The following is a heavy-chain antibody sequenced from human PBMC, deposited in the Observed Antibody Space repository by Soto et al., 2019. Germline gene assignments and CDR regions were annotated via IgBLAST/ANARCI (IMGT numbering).Heavy chain of an antibody. CDR2: VNPSGGHT. D-gene: IGHD2-21*02. V-gene: IGHV1-46*01. CDR3: ARGGHVVVVTAAFDF. J-gene: IGHJ4*02. Sequence: QVQLVQSGAEVKKPGASVKVSCKASGDTFTDYYIHWVRQAPGQGLEWMGTVNPSGGHTTYAQHFLGRMTMTRDTSTSTLYMVLTSLTSEDTAVYYWARGGHVVVVTAAFDFWGQGTLVTVSS. CDR1: GDTFTDYY.